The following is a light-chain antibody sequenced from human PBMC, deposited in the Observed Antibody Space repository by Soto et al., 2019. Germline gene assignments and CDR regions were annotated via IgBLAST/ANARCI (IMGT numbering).Light chain of an antibody. Sequence: EIVLTQSPATLSSFPGNSVTLSCRASQYINTRLAWYQHRPGQAPRLLIYQTSIRTAGIPARFSASGSGTDFTLTIGEVQPEDFALYYCHQRKSWPRTFGQGTKVDIK. CDR3: HQRKSWPRT. CDR2: QTS. V-gene: IGKV3-11*01. CDR1: QYINTR. J-gene: IGKJ1*01.